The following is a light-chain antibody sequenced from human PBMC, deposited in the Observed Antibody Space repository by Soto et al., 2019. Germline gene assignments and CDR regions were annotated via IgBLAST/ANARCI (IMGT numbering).Light chain of an antibody. CDR1: QSISSW. CDR2: DAS. Sequence: DIQMTQSPSTLSASVGDRVTITCRASQSISSWLAWYQQKPGKAPNLLIYDASSLESGVPSRFSGSGSGTEFTLTISSLQPDDCATYYCQHYNSPWTFGQGTKVEIK. V-gene: IGKV1-5*01. J-gene: IGKJ1*01. CDR3: QHYNSPWT.